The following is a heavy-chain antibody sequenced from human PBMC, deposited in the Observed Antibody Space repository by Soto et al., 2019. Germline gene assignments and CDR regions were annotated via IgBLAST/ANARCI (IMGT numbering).Heavy chain of an antibody. Sequence: GASVKVSCKASGYTFTSYAMHWVRQAPGQRLEWMGWINAGNGNTKYSQKFQGRVTITRDTSASTAYMELSSLRSEDTAVYYCASALRGYSGYDSAPDYWGQGTLVTVSS. V-gene: IGHV1-3*01. J-gene: IGHJ4*02. CDR1: GYTFTSYA. CDR3: ASALRGYSGYDSAPDY. CDR2: INAGNGNT. D-gene: IGHD5-12*01.